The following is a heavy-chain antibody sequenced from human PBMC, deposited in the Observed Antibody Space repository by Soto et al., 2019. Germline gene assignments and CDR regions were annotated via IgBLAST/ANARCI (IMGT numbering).Heavy chain of an antibody. Sequence: SETLSLTCTVSGGSISSSSYYWGWIRQPPGKGLEWIGSIYYSGSTYYNPSLKSRVTISVDTSKNQFSLKLSSVTAADTAAYYCARQDIIYDFWSGYYTGIWFDPWGQGTLVTVSS. CDR1: GGSISSSSYY. V-gene: IGHV4-39*01. CDR2: IYYSGST. CDR3: ARQDIIYDFWSGYYTGIWFDP. J-gene: IGHJ5*02. D-gene: IGHD3-3*01.